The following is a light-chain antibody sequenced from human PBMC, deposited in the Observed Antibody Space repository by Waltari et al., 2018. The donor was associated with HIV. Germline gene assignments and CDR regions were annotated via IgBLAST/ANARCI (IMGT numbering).Light chain of an antibody. Sequence: SYELTQPPSVSVSPGQTARITCSGDALPKQYAYWYQQRPDRAPVLVIYKDTERPSGIPERFSGSSSGTTATLTIIGVQAQDEADYHCQSADSNASLWVFGGGTKLTVL. J-gene: IGLJ3*02. CDR3: QSADSNASLWV. CDR1: ALPKQY. V-gene: IGLV3-25*03. CDR2: KDT.